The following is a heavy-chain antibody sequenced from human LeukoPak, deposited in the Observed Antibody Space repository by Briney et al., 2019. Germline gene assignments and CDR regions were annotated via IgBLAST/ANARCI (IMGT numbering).Heavy chain of an antibody. J-gene: IGHJ4*02. CDR2: IDGSGGTT. Sequence: GGSLRLSCAASGFTFSSCAMSWVRLAPGKGLEWVSAIDGSGGTTYYADSVRGRFTISRDNAKNSLYLQMNSLRAEGTAVYYCATLDSSGYLRDYWGQGTLVTVSS. V-gene: IGHV3-23*01. CDR1: GFTFSSCA. CDR3: ATLDSSGYLRDY. D-gene: IGHD3-22*01.